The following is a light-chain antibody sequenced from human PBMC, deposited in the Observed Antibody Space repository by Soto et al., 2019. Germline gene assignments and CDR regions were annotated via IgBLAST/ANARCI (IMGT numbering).Light chain of an antibody. CDR1: HSISSY. V-gene: IGKV1-39*01. J-gene: IGKJ5*01. Sequence: DILMTQSTSSLPPSVGNRASITCRASHSISSYLNWYQQKPGKAPKLLIYAASSLQSGVPSRFSGSGSGTDFTLTISSLQPEDFATYYCQQSYSTLSITLGQGTRLEIK. CDR3: QQSYSTLSIT. CDR2: AAS.